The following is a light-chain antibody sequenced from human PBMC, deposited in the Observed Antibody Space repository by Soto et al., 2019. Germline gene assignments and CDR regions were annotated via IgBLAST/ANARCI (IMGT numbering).Light chain of an antibody. CDR3: QQSYNTPRT. V-gene: IGKV1-39*01. Sequence: DIQMTQSPSSLSASLGDRVTITCRASQSITNYLNWYQQKPGKAPKLLIYGASSLQSGVPSRFSGSGSGTDFTLTISSLQPEDFATYYCQQSYNTPRTCGQGTKVEIK. CDR2: GAS. J-gene: IGKJ1*01. CDR1: QSITNY.